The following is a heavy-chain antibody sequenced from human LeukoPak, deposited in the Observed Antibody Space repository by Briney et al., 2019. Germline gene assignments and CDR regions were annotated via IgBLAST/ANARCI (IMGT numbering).Heavy chain of an antibody. Sequence: PSETLSLTCAVYGGSFSGYYWSWIRQPPGKGLEWIGEINHSGSTNYNPSLKSRVTISVDTSKTQFSLKLNSVTAADTAVYYCARGPTVTTPPGDYWGQGTLVTVSS. D-gene: IGHD4-17*01. CDR2: INHSGST. CDR3: ARGPTVTTPPGDY. V-gene: IGHV4-34*01. CDR1: GGSFSGYY. J-gene: IGHJ4*02.